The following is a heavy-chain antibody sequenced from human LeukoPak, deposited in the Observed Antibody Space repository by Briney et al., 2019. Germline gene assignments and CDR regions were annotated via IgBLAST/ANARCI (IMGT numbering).Heavy chain of an antibody. CDR2: INPNSGGT. V-gene: IGHV1-2*02. D-gene: IGHD1-26*01. CDR3: ARYRLSDAFDI. CDR1: GYTFSDHY. J-gene: IGHJ3*02. Sequence: VASVKVSCKASGYTFSDHYVHWFRQAPGQGLEWMGWINPNSGGTSYAQNFQGRVTITRDTSIRTAYMELNRLRSDDTALYYCARYRLSDAFDIWGQGTMVIVSS.